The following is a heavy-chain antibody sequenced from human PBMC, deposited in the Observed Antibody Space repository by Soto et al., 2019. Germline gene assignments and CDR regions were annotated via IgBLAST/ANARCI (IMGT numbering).Heavy chain of an antibody. Sequence: GGSLRLSCAASGFTFSNAWMSWVRQAPGKGLEWVGRIKSKTDGGTTDYAAPVKGRFTISRDDSKNTLYLQMNSLKTEDTAVNYCTTDGYSYGPSQDYWGQGTLVTDSS. CDR1: GFTFSNAW. V-gene: IGHV3-15*01. J-gene: IGHJ4*02. CDR2: IKSKTDGGTT. CDR3: TTDGYSYGPSQDY. D-gene: IGHD5-18*01.